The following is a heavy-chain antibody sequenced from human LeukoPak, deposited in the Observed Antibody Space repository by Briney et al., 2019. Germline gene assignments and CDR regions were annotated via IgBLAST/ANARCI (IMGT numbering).Heavy chain of an antibody. CDR1: GYTFTSYG. V-gene: IGHV1-18*01. J-gene: IGHJ4*01. Sequence: GASVKVSCKASGYTFTSYGISWVRQAPGQELEWMGWISAYNGNTNYAQKLQGRVTMTTDTSTSTAYMELRSLRSDDTAVYYCARVRNYYGSGSYAGDYWGHGTLVTVSS. CDR2: ISAYNGNT. D-gene: IGHD3-10*01. CDR3: ARVRNYYGSGSYAGDY.